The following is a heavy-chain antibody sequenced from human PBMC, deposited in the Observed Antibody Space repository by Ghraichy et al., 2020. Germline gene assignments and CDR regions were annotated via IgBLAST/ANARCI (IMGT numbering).Heavy chain of an antibody. CDR1: GGSISSYY. Sequence: SETLSLTCTVSGGSISSYYWSWIRQPPGKGLEWIGYIYTSGSTNYNPSLKSRVTISVDTSKNQFSLKLSSVTAADTAVYYCARHFSRIVATPPVAWGQGTLVTVSS. J-gene: IGHJ5*02. V-gene: IGHV4-4*09. CDR3: ARHFSRIVATPPVA. CDR2: IYTSGST. D-gene: IGHD5-12*01.